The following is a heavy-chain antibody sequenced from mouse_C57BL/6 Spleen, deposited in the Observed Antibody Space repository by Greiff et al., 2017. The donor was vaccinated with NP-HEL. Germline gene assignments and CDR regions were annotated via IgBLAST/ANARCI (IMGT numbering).Heavy chain of an antibody. V-gene: IGHV3-1*01. CDR3: AREGTTVVARYFDV. D-gene: IGHD1-1*01. Sequence: EVQGVESGPGMVKPSQSLSLTCTVTGYSITSGYDWHWIRHFPGNKLEWMGYISYSGSTNYNPSLKSRISITHDTSKNHFFLKLNSVTTEDTATYYCAREGTTVVARYFDVWGTGTTVTVSS. CDR2: ISYSGST. J-gene: IGHJ1*03. CDR1: GYSITSGYD.